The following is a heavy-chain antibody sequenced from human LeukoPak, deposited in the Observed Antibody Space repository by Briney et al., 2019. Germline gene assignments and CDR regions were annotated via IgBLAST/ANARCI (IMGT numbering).Heavy chain of an antibody. J-gene: IGHJ1*01. CDR1: GFTFSSYW. Sequence: PGGSLRLSCAASGFTFSSYWMSWVRQAPGKGLEWVANIKQDGSEKYYVDSVKGRFTISRDNAKNSLYLQMNSLRAEDTAVYYCATQGEHSYDSNRSGYFQHWSQGTLVTVSS. CDR2: IKQDGSEK. D-gene: IGHD3-22*01. CDR3: ATQGEHSYDSNRSGYFQH. V-gene: IGHV3-7*01.